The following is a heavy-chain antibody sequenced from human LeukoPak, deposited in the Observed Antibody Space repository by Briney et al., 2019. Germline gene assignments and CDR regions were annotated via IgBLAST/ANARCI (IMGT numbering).Heavy chain of an antibody. D-gene: IGHD3-22*01. CDR3: ARDRPNYYGSDGHYYRRDGDY. J-gene: IGHJ4*02. V-gene: IGHV3-23*01. CDR1: GFTCSIYA. Sequence: GGSLRLXCAASGFTCSIYAMSWVRRAPGKGLQWVSSITSRGESTWYVDSVKGRFTITRDNSENTLYLQMHSLRAEDTAVYYCARDRPNYYGSDGHYYRRDGDYWGRGTLVSVSS. CDR2: ITSRGEST.